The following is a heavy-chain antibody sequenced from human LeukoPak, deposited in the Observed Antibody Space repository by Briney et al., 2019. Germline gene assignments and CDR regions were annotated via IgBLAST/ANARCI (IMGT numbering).Heavy chain of an antibody. Sequence: QSGGSLRLSCAVSGFTFSNYWMTWVRQAPGKGLEWVANIKPDGGEKYYVDSVKGRFSISRDNAENSLYLQMSSLRAEDTAVYYCARGRVISGGKSAYFGMDAWGKGTTVTVSS. CDR3: ARGRVISGGKSAYFGMDA. J-gene: IGHJ6*04. D-gene: IGHD2-15*01. V-gene: IGHV3-7*03. CDR2: IKPDGGEK. CDR1: GFTFSNYW.